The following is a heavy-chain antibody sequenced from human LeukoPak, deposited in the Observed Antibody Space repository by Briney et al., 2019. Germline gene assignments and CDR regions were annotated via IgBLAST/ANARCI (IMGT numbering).Heavy chain of an antibody. CDR2: IKSDGSSS. CDR1: GFTFSSYFW. V-gene: IGHV3-74*01. D-gene: IGHD4-23*01. CDR3: VRDLDLGGYSSFEY. Sequence: AGGSLRLSCAASGFTFSSYFWMHWVRQAPGKGLVWVSRIKSDGSSSTYADSLKGRFTISRDSAKNSLYLQMNTLRAEDAAVYYCVRDLDLGGYSSFEYWGQGTLVTVSS. J-gene: IGHJ4*02.